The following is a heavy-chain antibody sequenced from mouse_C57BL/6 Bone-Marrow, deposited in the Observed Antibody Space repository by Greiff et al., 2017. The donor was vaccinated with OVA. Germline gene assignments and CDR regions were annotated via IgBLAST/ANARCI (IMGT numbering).Heavy chain of an antibody. Sequence: VQLQQPGAELVRPGTSVKLSCKASGYTFTSYWMHWVKQRPGQGLEWIGVIDPSGSYTNYNQKFKGKATLTVDTSSSTAYMQLSSLTSEDSAVYYCARNYSNLAWFAYWGQGTLVTVSA. CDR2: IDPSGSYT. V-gene: IGHV1-59*01. J-gene: IGHJ3*01. CDR3: ARNYSNLAWFAY. D-gene: IGHD2-5*01. CDR1: GYTFTSYW.